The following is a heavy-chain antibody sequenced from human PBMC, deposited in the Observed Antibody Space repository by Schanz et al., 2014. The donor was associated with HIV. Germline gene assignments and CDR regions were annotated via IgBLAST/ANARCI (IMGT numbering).Heavy chain of an antibody. CDR3: AKDGGRRGGQRQLFAY. J-gene: IGHJ4*03. CDR2: INDSGRA. Sequence: QVQLQQWGAGLLKPSETLSLTCAVYGGSFSGDYWTWLRQPPGKALEWIGEINDSGRALINPSLKRRVPMSVDTSKNQFSLKLSSVTAADTAFYYCAKDGGRRGGQRQLFAYWGHGTLVTVSS. CDR1: GGSFSGDY. V-gene: IGHV4-34*01. D-gene: IGHD1-1*01.